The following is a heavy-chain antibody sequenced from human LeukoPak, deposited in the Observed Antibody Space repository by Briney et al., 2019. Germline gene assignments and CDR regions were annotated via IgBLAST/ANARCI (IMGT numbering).Heavy chain of an antibody. CDR3: ARGSFNYDFWSGMGRFDP. D-gene: IGHD3-3*01. CDR1: GYTFTSYG. Sequence: GSVKVSCKASGYTFTSYGISWVRQAPGQGLEWMGWISAYNGNTNYAQKLQGRVTMTTDTSTSTAYMELRSLRSDDTAVYYCARGSFNYDFWSGMGRFDPWGQGTLVTVSS. CDR2: ISAYNGNT. V-gene: IGHV1-18*01. J-gene: IGHJ5*02.